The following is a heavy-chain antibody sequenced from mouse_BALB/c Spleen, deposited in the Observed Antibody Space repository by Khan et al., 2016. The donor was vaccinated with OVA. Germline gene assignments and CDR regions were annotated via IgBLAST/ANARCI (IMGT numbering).Heavy chain of an antibody. J-gene: IGHJ1*01. D-gene: IGHD4-1*01. V-gene: IGHV3-5*02. CDR2: IYYSGTI. CDR1: GISITTGNYR. CDR3: AREANGDGYFDV. Sequence: EVQLQESGPGLVKPSQTVSLTCTVTGISITTGNYRWSWIRQFPGNKLEWIGYIYYSGTITYNPSLTSRTTITRDTSKNQFFLEMNSLTAEDTATYYCAREANGDGYFDVWGAGTRVTVSS.